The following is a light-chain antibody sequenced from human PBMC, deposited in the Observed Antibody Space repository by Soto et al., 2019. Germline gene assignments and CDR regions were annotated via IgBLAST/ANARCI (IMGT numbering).Light chain of an antibody. J-gene: IGLJ2*01. Sequence: QAVVTQPPSMSGAPGQTVTISCTGTSSNIGAGFDVHWYQQLPGTAPKLLISGNINRPSGVADRISGSKSGTSASLAITGLQAEDEGDYYCQSYDTSLRGALFGGGTKLTVL. CDR2: GNI. CDR1: SSNIGAGFD. CDR3: QSYDTSLRGAL. V-gene: IGLV1-40*01.